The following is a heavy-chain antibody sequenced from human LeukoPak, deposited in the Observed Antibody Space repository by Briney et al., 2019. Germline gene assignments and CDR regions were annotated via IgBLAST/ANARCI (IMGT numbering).Heavy chain of an antibody. CDR3: ARDRRYSSSWFVFSWFDP. V-gene: IGHV4-59*01. J-gene: IGHJ5*02. Sequence: KPSETLSLTCTVSGGSISSYYWSWIRQPPGKGLEWIGYIYYSGSTNYNPSLKSRVTISVDTSKNQFSLKLSSVTAADTAVYYCARDRRYSSSWFVFSWFDPWGQGTLVTVSS. CDR2: IYYSGST. CDR1: GGSISSYY. D-gene: IGHD6-13*01.